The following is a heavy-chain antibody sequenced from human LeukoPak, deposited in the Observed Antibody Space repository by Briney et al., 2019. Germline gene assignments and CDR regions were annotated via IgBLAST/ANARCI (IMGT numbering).Heavy chain of an antibody. D-gene: IGHD6-19*01. CDR1: GYSFTSYW. CDR2: IYPGDSDI. Sequence: GESLKISCKGSGYSFTSYWIGWVRQMPGKGLEWMGIIYPGDSDIRYSPSFQGQVTISADKSISTAYLQWGSLKASDTAMYYCARIVIYSSGWYGGFDYWGQGTLVTVSS. J-gene: IGHJ4*02. CDR3: ARIVIYSSGWYGGFDY. V-gene: IGHV5-51*01.